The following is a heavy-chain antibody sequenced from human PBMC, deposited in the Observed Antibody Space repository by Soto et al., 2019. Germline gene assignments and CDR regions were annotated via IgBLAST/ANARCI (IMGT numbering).Heavy chain of an antibody. CDR1: GFSLTSFT. J-gene: IGHJ6*02. CDR3: ARCRHLAMTGIAYYQRLAV. Sequence: QEHLVESGGGVVQPGKSLRLSCTASGFSLTSFTVHWVRQAPGKGLEWVTLISYDGNKKDYIDSVKGRFTISRDNFKNAVYMELDNLGPEDTSAYLGARCRHLAMTGIAYYQRLAVRC. V-gene: IGHV3-30-3*01. CDR2: ISYDGNKK. D-gene: IGHD3-9*01.